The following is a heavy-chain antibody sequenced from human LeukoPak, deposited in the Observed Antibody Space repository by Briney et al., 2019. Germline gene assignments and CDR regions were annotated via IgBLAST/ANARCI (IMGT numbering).Heavy chain of an antibody. D-gene: IGHD2-2*01. CDR3: ASSVVVPAANFDY. CDR2: IGGGGDSP. Sequence: PGGSLRLSCTASGFTFSTYAMNWVRQAPGKGLEWVSAIGGGGDSPYYADSVKGRFTISRDNYRNRLYLQMNSLRVEDTAVFYCASSVVVPAANFDYWGQGTLVTVSS. J-gene: IGHJ4*02. CDR1: GFTFSTYA. V-gene: IGHV3-23*01.